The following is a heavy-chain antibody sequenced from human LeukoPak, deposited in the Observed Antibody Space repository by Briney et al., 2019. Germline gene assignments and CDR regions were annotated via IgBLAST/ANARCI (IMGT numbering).Heavy chain of an antibody. D-gene: IGHD3-10*01. CDR3: ARLWFGELPFDY. CDR2: INAGDRST. CDR1: GFTFSSYA. V-gene: IGHV3-23*01. J-gene: IGHJ4*02. Sequence: PGGSLRLSCTTSGFTFSSYAMSWVRQAPGKGLQWVSGINAGDRSTYYAESVKGRFTISRDNAKNSLYLQMNSLRAEDTAVYYCARLWFGELPFDYWGQGTLVTVSS.